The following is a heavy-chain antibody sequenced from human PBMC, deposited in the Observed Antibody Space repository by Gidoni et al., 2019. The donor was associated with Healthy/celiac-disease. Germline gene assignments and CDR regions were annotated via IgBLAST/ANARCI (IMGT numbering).Heavy chain of an antibody. D-gene: IGHD2-21*02. J-gene: IGHJ4*02. CDR1: GGSISSYY. Sequence: QVQLQESGPGLVKPSETLSLTCTVSGGSISSYYWSWIRQPPGKGLEWIGYIYYSGSTNYNPSLKSRVTISVDTSKNQFSLKLSSVTAADTAVYYCARTYCGGDCYPYYFDYWGQGTLVTVSS. V-gene: IGHV4-59*08. CDR3: ARTYCGGDCYPYYFDY. CDR2: IYYSGST.